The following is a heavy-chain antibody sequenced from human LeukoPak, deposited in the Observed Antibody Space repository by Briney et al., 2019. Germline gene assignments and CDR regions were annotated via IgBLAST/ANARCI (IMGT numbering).Heavy chain of an antibody. D-gene: IGHD5-12*01. CDR3: AKKMSGYDPSYYYYYMDV. Sequence: GGSLRLSCAASGFTFCSYSMSWVRQAPGKGLEWVSFISGSGDNTYYADSVKGRFTISRDNSKNTLYLQMNSLRAEDTAVYYCAKKMSGYDPSYYYYYMDVWGKGTTVTISS. V-gene: IGHV3-23*01. CDR1: GFTFCSYS. J-gene: IGHJ6*03. CDR2: ISGSGDNT.